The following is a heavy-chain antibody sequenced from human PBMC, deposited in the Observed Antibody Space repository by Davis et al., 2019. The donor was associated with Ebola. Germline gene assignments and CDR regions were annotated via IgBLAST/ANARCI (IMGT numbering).Heavy chain of an antibody. V-gene: IGHV4-34*01. CDR3: ARGDLGGKQLVY. CDR1: GGSFSGYY. D-gene: IGHD6-13*01. CDR2: INHSGST. J-gene: IGHJ4*02. Sequence: SETLSLTCAVYGGSFSGYYWSWIRQPPGKGLEWIGAINHSGSTNYNPSLKSRVTISVDTSKNQFSLQLNSVTAADTAVYYCARGDLGGKQLVYWGQGTLVTVSS.